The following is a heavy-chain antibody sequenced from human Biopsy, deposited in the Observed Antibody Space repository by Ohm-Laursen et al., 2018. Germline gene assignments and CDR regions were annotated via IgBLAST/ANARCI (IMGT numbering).Heavy chain of an antibody. J-gene: IGHJ6*02. V-gene: IGHV4-34*01. Sequence: GTLSLTCAVYGESFNGHYWSWIRQTPGKGLEWIGEINHSGRTNYNPSLKSRVTISVDTSKNQFSLKVRSVTAADTAVYYCVRGVDYYDPYHYYALDVWGQGTTVTVSS. CDR1: GESFNGHY. CDR3: VRGVDYYDPYHYYALDV. D-gene: IGHD3-22*01. CDR2: INHSGRT.